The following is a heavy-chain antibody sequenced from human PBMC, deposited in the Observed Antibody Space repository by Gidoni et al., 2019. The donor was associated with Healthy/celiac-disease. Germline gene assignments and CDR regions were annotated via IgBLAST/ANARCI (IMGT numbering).Heavy chain of an antibody. D-gene: IGHD6-13*01. CDR3: AGSPGIAAAGRWAFDI. J-gene: IGHJ3*02. CDR1: GYSSTTDW. V-gene: IGHV5-51*01. Sequence: EAQMLQSGAEVKKLGESLKISCKGTGYSSTTDWIGRGRQMPGKGLEWLWIIYPGDSDTRYSPSFQGQVTISADKSISTAYLQWSSLKASDTAMYYCAGSPGIAAAGRWAFDIWGQGTMVTVSS. CDR2: IYPGDSDT.